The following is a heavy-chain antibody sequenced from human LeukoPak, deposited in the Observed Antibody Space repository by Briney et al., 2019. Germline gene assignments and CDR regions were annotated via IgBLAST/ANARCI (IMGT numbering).Heavy chain of an antibody. CDR2: IYHSGST. D-gene: IGHD5-18*01. V-gene: IGHV4-30-2*01. CDR3: ARSHSYLDY. J-gene: IGHJ4*02. Sequence: SETLSLTCAVSGGSISSGGYSWSWIRQPPGKGLEWIGYIYHSGSTYYNPSLKSRVTISVDRSKNQFSLKLSSVTAADTAVYYCARSHSYLDYWGQGTLVTVSS. CDR1: GGSISSGGYS.